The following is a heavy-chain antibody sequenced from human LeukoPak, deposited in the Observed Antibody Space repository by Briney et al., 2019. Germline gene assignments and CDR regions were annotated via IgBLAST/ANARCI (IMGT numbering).Heavy chain of an antibody. D-gene: IGHD2-15*01. V-gene: IGHV3-23*01. CDR2: ISGSGGST. CDR1: GFTFSIYA. Sequence: GGSLRLSCAASGFTFSIYAMSWVRKAPGKGLEWVSAISGSGGSTYYADSVKGRFTISRDNSKNTLYLQMNGLRAEDTAVYYCASTMRVVAATIDYWGQGTLVTVSS. CDR3: ASTMRVVAATIDY. J-gene: IGHJ4*02.